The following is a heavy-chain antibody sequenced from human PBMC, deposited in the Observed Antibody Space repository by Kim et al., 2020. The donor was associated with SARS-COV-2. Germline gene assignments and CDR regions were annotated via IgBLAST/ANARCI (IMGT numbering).Heavy chain of an antibody. J-gene: IGHJ4*02. Sequence: DSLKGRFTISRDNAKNSLYLQMNSLGDEDTAVYYCARDAVPWTNGGYFDYWGQGTLVTVSS. V-gene: IGHV3-48*02. D-gene: IGHD4-17*01. CDR3: ARDAVPWTNGGYFDY.